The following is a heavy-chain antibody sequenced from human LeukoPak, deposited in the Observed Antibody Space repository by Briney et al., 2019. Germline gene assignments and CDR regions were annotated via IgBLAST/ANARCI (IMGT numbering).Heavy chain of an antibody. CDR1: GFTFSTHW. J-gene: IGHJ4*02. Sequence: GGSLRLSCAASGFTFSTHWMHWVRQVPGRGPVWVSRADGGGSSTSYADSVKGRFTISRDNSKNTLYLQMNSLRAEDTAVYYCAKGGYCSSTSCYPPTDWGQGTLVTVSS. CDR3: AKGGYCSSTSCYPPTD. D-gene: IGHD2-2*01. V-gene: IGHV3-74*01. CDR2: ADGGGSST.